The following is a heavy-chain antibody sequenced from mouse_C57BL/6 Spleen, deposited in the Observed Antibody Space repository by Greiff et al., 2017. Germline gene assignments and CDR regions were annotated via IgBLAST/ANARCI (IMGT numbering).Heavy chain of an antibody. J-gene: IGHJ4*01. Sequence: QVQLQQPGAELVMPGASVKLSCKASGYTFTSYWMHWVKQRPGQGLEWIGEIDPSDSYTNYNQKFKGKSTLTVDKSSSTAYMQVSSLTSEDSAVYYCARGAQATGAMDYWGQGTSVTVAS. CDR1: GYTFTSYW. CDR2: IDPSDSYT. D-gene: IGHD3-2*02. CDR3: ARGAQATGAMDY. V-gene: IGHV1-69*01.